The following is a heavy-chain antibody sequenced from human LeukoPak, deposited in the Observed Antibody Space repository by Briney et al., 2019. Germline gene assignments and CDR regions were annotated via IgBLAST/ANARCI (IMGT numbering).Heavy chain of an antibody. CDR3: ARGVVVVVAAKDYYYYMDV. CDR2: IYTSGST. Sequence: SETLSLTCTVSGGSISNYYWAWIRQPAGKGLEWIGRIYTSGSTDYNPSLKSRVTMSVDTSKNQFSLKLSSVTAADTAVYYCARGVVVVVAAKDYYYYMDVWGKGTTVTVSS. CDR1: GGSISNYY. J-gene: IGHJ6*03. D-gene: IGHD2-15*01. V-gene: IGHV4-4*07.